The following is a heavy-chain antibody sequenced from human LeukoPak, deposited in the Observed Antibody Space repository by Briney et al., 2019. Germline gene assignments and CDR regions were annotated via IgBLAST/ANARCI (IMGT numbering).Heavy chain of an antibody. CDR2: IYSGGST. Sequence: GGSLRLSCAASGFTVSSNYMSWVRQAPGKGLEWVSVIYSGGSTYYADSVKGRFTISRDNAKNSLYLQMNSLRAEDTAVYYCARDRGYGGTSFDYWGQGTLVTVSS. D-gene: IGHD4-23*01. J-gene: IGHJ4*02. CDR1: GFTVSSNY. CDR3: ARDRGYGGTSFDY. V-gene: IGHV3-66*01.